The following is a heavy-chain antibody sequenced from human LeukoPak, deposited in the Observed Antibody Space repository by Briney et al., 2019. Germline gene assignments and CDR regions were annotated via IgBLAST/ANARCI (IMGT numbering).Heavy chain of an antibody. CDR1: GFTFSSYG. CDR3: AREGGVSDYYYYSMDV. CDR2: IWYDGSNK. D-gene: IGHD3-16*02. J-gene: IGHJ6*03. V-gene: IGHV3-33*01. Sequence: GGSLRLSCAASGFTFSSYGMHWVRQAPGKGLEWVAVIWYDGSNKYYADSVKGRFTISRDNSKNTLYLQMNSLKTEDTAVYYCAREGGVSDYYYYSMDVWGKGTTVTVSS.